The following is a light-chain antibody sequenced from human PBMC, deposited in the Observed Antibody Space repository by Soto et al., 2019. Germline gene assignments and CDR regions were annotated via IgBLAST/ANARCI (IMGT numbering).Light chain of an antibody. CDR2: NVI. V-gene: IGLV2-11*01. CDR3: CSYAGSYTYV. Sequence: QSALTQPRSVSGSPGQSVTISCTGTSSDVGGYNFVSWYQHHPGKAPKLTIYNVIQRPSGVPDRFSASKSDNTASLTISGLQAEDEADYYCCSYAGSYTYVFGTGTKVTVL. CDR1: SSDVGGYNF. J-gene: IGLJ1*01.